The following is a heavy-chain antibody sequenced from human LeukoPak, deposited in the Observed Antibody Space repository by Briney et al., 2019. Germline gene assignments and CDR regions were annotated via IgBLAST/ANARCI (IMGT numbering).Heavy chain of an antibody. Sequence: SETLSLTCTVSGGSISSSGYFWGWVRQPPGKGLEWIGTISYSGNTYYRASLKSRVTISADTSKNQFSLSLSSVTAADTAVYYCARASHYAMDVWGKGTTVTVSP. CDR3: ARASHYAMDV. J-gene: IGHJ6*04. CDR1: GGSISSSGYF. CDR2: ISYSGNT. V-gene: IGHV4-39*07. D-gene: IGHD2-2*01.